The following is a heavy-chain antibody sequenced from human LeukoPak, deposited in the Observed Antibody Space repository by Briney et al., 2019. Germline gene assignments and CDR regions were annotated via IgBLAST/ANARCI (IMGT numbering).Heavy chain of an antibody. CDR2: IKQDGSEK. J-gene: IGHJ6*03. D-gene: IGHD6-13*01. Sequence: GGSLRLSCAASGFTFSSYWMSWVRQAPGKGLEWVANIKQDGSEKYYVDSVKGRFTISRDNAKNSLYLQMNSLRAEDTAVYYCARVPGSSSWYLHYYYYYYMDVWGKGTTFTVSS. CDR1: GFTFSSYW. V-gene: IGHV3-7*01. CDR3: ARVPGSSSWYLHYYYYYYMDV.